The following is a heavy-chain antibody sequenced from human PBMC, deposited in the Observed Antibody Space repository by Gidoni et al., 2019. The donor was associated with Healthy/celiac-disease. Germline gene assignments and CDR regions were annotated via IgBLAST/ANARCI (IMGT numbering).Heavy chain of an antibody. CDR3: ATIYPVLYDSSGYFDY. Sequence: QLQLQESGPGLVKPSETLSLTCTVSGGSISSSSYYWGWIRQPPGKGLEWIGSIYYSGSTYYNPSLKSRVTISVDTSKNQFSLKLSSVTAADTAVYYCATIYPVLYDSSGYFDYWGQGTLVTVSS. D-gene: IGHD3-22*01. V-gene: IGHV4-39*07. CDR2: IYYSGST. CDR1: GGSISSSSYY. J-gene: IGHJ4*02.